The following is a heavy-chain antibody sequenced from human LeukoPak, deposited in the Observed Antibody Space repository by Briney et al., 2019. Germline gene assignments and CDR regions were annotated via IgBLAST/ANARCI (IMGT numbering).Heavy chain of an antibody. Sequence: SETLSLTCSVSGDSISRSDSYWDWIRQPPGKGRVWIGTTYYSGRTYYSPSLKSRVTMSVDTPNNQFSLNLRSVTAADTAVYYCARRRYYDGSGYLEWGQGTLLSVSS. CDR2: TYYSGRT. V-gene: IGHV4-39*01. CDR1: GDSISRSDSY. J-gene: IGHJ1*01. CDR3: ARRRYYDGSGYLE. D-gene: IGHD3-22*01.